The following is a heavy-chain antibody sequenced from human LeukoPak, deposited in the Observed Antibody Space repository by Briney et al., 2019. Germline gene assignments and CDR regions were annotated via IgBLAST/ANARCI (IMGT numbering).Heavy chain of an antibody. J-gene: IGHJ4*02. V-gene: IGHV1-2*02. D-gene: IGHD2-2*01. Sequence: ASVKVSCKASGYTFTGYYMHWVRQAPGQGLEWMGWINPNSGGTNYAQKFQGRVTMTRDTSISTAYMELSSLRSEDTAVYYCARDSKWPLVVPAVPFDYWGQGTLVTVSS. CDR2: INPNSGGT. CDR3: ARDSKWPLVVPAVPFDY. CDR1: GYTFTGYY.